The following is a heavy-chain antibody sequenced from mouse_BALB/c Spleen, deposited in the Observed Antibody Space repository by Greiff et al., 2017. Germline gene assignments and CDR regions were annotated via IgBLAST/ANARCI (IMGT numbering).Heavy chain of an antibody. D-gene: IGHD2-14*01. CDR1: GFNIKDTY. V-gene: IGHV14-3*02. Sequence: DVQLQESGAELVKPGASVKLSCTASGFNIKDTYMHWVKQRPEQGLEWIGRIDPANGNTKYDPKFQGKATITADTSSNTAYLQLSSLTSEDTAVYYCARGKVRLGFGYWGQGTTRTVSS. CDR2: IDPANGNT. J-gene: IGHJ2*01. CDR3: ARGKVRLGFGY.